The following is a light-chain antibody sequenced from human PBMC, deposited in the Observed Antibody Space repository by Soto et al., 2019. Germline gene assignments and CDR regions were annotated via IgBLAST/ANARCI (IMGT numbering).Light chain of an antibody. CDR2: GAS. J-gene: IGKJ3*01. CDR1: QSVSSSY. CDR3: QQYGSSLLPT. Sequence: EIVLTQSPGTLSLSPGERATLSCRASQSVSSSYLAWYQQKPGQAPRLLIYGASSRATGIPDRFSGSGSGTDFTLTISRLEPEDFAVYYCQQYGSSLLPTFGPGTKVDIK. V-gene: IGKV3-20*01.